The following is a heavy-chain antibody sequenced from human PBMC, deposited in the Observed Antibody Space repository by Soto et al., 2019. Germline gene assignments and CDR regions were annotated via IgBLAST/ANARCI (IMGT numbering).Heavy chain of an antibody. J-gene: IGHJ6*04. CDR1: GGSISSGDYF. V-gene: IGHV4-30-4*01. D-gene: IGHD3-9*01. CDR3: ARELVIRNYNCHGMDV. Sequence: QVQLQESGPGLVKPSQTLSLTCTVSGGSISSGDYFWSWNRQSPGKGLEWIGYISSVGSTYYNPSLGSRGAGSRDTYKKPFARELSTGTTTDTAVYYCARELVIRNYNCHGMDVWCEGTTVTVSS. CDR2: ISSVGST.